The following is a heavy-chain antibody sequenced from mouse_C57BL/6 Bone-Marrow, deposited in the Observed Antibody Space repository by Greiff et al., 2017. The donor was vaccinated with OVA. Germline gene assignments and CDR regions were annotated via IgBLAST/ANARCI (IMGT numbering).Heavy chain of an antibody. D-gene: IGHD1-1*01. J-gene: IGHJ1*03. Sequence: VQLQQSGPGLVQPSQSLSITCTVSGFSLTSYGVPWVRQSPGKGLEWLGVIWSGGSTDDNAAFLSRLSIGKDNSKSEVFFKMDSLQADDTAIYDCAREGYYGSRKGYFDVWGTGTTVTVAS. CDR3: AREGYYGSRKGYFDV. CDR2: IWSGGST. V-gene: IGHV2-2*01. CDR1: GFSLTSYG.